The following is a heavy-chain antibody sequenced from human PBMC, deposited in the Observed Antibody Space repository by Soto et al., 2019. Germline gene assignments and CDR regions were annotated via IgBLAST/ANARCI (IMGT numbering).Heavy chain of an antibody. CDR1: GYTFINYG. J-gene: IGHJ4*02. Sequence: QVQLVQSGAEVKKPGASVKVSCKASGYTFINYGITWVRQAPGQGLQWMGWVSASNGNTHHAEKLQDRVTMTTDTSTNTVYMELRSLRSDDTAVYYCARDETLMWGVFDYWGQGTLVTVSS. D-gene: IGHD3-16*01. CDR3: ARDETLMWGVFDY. CDR2: VSASNGNT. V-gene: IGHV1-18*01.